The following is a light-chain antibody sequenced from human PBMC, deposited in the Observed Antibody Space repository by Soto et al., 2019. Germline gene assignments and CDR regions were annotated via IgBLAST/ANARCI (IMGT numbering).Light chain of an antibody. CDR1: QGISSY. CDR2: AAS. J-gene: IGKJ3*01. CDR3: QQYYSYPLT. V-gene: IGKV1-8*01. Sequence: AIRMTQSPSSFSASTGDRVTITCRASQGISSYLAWYQQKPGKAPKLLIYAASTLQSGVPSRFSGSGSGTDFNRTISFLQSDDFATYYWQQYYSYPLTFGPGPKVDIK.